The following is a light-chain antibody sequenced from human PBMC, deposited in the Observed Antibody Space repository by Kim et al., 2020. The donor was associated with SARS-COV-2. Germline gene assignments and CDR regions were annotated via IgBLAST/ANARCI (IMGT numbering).Light chain of an antibody. J-gene: IGKJ1*01. CDR3: QQYDSYPRT. V-gene: IGKV1D-16*01. Sequence: DLQMTQSPSSLSASVGDRVTITCRASQGISSWLAWYQQKPEKAPKCLIYAASSLQSGVPSRFSGSGSGTDFTLTINSLQPEDFATYYCQQYDSYPRTFGQGTKVDIK. CDR2: AAS. CDR1: QGISSW.